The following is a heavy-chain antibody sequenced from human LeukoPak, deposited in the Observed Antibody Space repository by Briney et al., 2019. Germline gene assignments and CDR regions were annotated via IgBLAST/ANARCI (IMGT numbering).Heavy chain of an antibody. CDR1: GGSIRSYY. CDR2: IYYSGRT. Sequence: SETLSLICTVSGGSIRSYYWSWIRQPPGKGLEWIGYIYYSGRTNYNPSLKSRVSISIDTSKSHFSPRLNSVTAADTAVYYCARFAENSGYSFDYWGQGTLVTVSS. V-gene: IGHV4-59*01. J-gene: IGHJ4*02. CDR3: ARFAENSGYSFDY. D-gene: IGHD3-22*01.